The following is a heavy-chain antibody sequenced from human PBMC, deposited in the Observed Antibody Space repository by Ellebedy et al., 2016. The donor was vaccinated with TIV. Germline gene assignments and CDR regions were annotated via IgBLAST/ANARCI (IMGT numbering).Heavy chain of an antibody. CDR1: GGSISSDDYY. Sequence: MPSETLSLTCTVSGGSISSDDYYWSWIRQPPGKGLEWIGYIFYRGSTYYNPSLKSRVTISVDTSKNQFSLKLSSVTAADRAVYYCARGKLNYDSSGYVSPSSFDIWGQGTMVTVSS. J-gene: IGHJ3*02. CDR2: IFYRGST. V-gene: IGHV4-30-4*01. CDR3: ARGKLNYDSSGYVSPSSFDI. D-gene: IGHD3-22*01.